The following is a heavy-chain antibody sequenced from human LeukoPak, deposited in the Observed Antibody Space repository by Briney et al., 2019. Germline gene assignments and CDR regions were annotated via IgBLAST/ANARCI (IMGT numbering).Heavy chain of an antibody. Sequence: GGSLRLSCAASGFTFSNYNMNWVRQAPGKGLEWISYITLSSGIIYYADSVKGRFTISRDNAKNSLYLQMNSLRVDDTAVYYCARDPSDILTGYYFDYWGQGTLVTVSS. CDR1: GFTFSNYN. V-gene: IGHV3-48*01. J-gene: IGHJ4*02. CDR2: ITLSSGII. CDR3: ARDPSDILTGYYFDY. D-gene: IGHD3-9*01.